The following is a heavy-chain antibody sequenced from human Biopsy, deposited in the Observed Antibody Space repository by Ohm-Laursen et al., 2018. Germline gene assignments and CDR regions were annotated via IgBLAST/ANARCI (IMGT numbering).Heavy chain of an antibody. CDR1: GGSISSSTYW. Sequence: SETLSLTCTVSGGSISSSTYWWGWIRQPPEKGLDWIGSIYYSGSTYYNPSLKSRVTISVDTSKTQFSLKLSSVTAADTAVYYCARRIPDYGSGSYFDAFDIWGRGTMVTVSS. J-gene: IGHJ3*02. CDR3: ARRIPDYGSGSYFDAFDI. D-gene: IGHD3-10*01. CDR2: IYYSGST. V-gene: IGHV4-39*01.